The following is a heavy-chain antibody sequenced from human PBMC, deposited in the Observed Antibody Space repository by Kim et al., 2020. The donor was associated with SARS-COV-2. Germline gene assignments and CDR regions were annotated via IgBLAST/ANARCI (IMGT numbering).Heavy chain of an antibody. V-gene: IGHV3-30*04. J-gene: IGHJ5*02. CDR3: ARDLTIAAAGRRTYNWFDP. D-gene: IGHD6-13*01. Sequence: KGRFTISRDNSKNTLYLQMNSLGAEDTAVYYCARDLTIAAAGRRTYNWFDPWGQGTLVTVSS.